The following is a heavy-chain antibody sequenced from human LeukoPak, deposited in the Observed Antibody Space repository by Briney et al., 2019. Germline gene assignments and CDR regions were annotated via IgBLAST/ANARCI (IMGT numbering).Heavy chain of an antibody. Sequence: GGSLRLSCAASGFTFTSYWMSWVRQAPGKGLEGVANIKQDGSEKYYLDSVKGRFTISRDNAKNSLYLQMNSLRAEDTAVYYCAKGGRGDGYNFGFDYWGQGTLVTVSS. CDR2: IKQDGSEK. J-gene: IGHJ4*02. CDR3: AKGGRGDGYNFGFDY. V-gene: IGHV3-7*03. D-gene: IGHD5-24*01. CDR1: GFTFTSYW.